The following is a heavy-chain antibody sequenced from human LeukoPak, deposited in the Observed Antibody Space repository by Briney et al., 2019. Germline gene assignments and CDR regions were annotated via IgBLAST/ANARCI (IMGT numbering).Heavy chain of an antibody. CDR1: GFTFTDPY. CDR3: VRNGYCDTTACYSYFDH. J-gene: IGHJ4*02. CDR2: IIPGRGGT. Sequence: ASVTVSCTASGFTFTDPYIHWLRQAPGQGLEWMGWIIPGRGGTNYAPTLQGRVTITTDTSISTAYMELGSLTSDDTAVYYCVRNGYCDTTACYSYFDHWGQGTLVTVSS. V-gene: IGHV1-2*02. D-gene: IGHD2-2*03.